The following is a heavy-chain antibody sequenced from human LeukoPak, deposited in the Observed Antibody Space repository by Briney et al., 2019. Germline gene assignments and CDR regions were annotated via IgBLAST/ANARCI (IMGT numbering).Heavy chain of an antibody. CDR3: ARGGSSSGRPGTLIDY. Sequence: GGSLRLSCAASGFTFSSYDMHWVRQATGKGLEWVSAIGTAGDTYYPGSVKGRFTISRENAKNSLYLQMNSLRAGDTAVYYCARGGSSSGRPGTLIDYWGQGTLVTVSS. CDR2: IGTAGDT. V-gene: IGHV3-13*01. CDR1: GFTFSSYD. D-gene: IGHD6-6*01. J-gene: IGHJ4*02.